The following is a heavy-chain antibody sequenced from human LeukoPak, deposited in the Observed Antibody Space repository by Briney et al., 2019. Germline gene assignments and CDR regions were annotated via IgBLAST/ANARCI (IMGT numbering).Heavy chain of an antibody. CDR2: ISWNSGST. D-gene: IGHD6-6*01. V-gene: IGHV3-9*01. Sequence: RTGGSLRLSCAASGFSFDDYAMHWVRQAPGKGLEWVSGISWNSGSTGYAGSVKGRFTISRDNAKNTLYLQMNSLRAEDTAIYFCARVRSDYSSSSPPDYWGQGTPVTVSS. J-gene: IGHJ4*02. CDR1: GFSFDDYA. CDR3: ARVRSDYSSSSPPDY.